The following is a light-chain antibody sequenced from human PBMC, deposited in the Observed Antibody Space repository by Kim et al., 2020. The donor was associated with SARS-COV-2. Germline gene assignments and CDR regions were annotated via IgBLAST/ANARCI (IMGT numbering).Light chain of an antibody. CDR1: NIGGHS. CDR2: YDS. Sequence: SYELTQPPSVSVAPGQTARITCWGDNIGGHSVHWYQQKPGQAPVLVIYYDSDRPSGIPERFSGSKAATTATLTISGVEAGDEADYYCQVWDTDTEDFVFG. CDR3: QVWDTDTEDFV. J-gene: IGLJ1*01. V-gene: IGLV3-21*01.